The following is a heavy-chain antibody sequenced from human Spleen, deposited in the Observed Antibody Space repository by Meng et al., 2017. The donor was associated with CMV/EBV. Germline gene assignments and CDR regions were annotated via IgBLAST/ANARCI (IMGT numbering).Heavy chain of an antibody. V-gene: IGHV3-7*01. J-gene: IGHJ5*02. CDR2: IKQDGGEK. CDR3: AKDSRWQLAPGDNWFDP. D-gene: IGHD6-6*01. CDR1: GFTFSSYW. Sequence: GESLKISCTASGFTFSSYWMTWVRQAPGKGLEWVANIKQDGGEKYYVDSVKGRFTISRDNAKNSLYLQMNSLRAEDTAVYYCAKDSRWQLAPGDNWFDPWGQGTLVTVSS.